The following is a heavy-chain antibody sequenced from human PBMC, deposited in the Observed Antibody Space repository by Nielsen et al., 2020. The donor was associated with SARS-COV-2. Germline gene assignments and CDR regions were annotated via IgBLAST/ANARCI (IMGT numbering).Heavy chain of an antibody. CDR2: ISYDGSNK. D-gene: IGHD5-18*01. Sequence: GESLKISCAASGFTFDDYAMHWVRQAPGKGLEWVAVISYDGSNKYYADSVKGRFTISRDNSKNTLYLQMNSLRAEDTAVYYCAKDRIKAMDYWGQGTLVTVSS. V-gene: IGHV3-30*18. CDR3: AKDRIKAMDY. CDR1: GFTFDDYA. J-gene: IGHJ4*02.